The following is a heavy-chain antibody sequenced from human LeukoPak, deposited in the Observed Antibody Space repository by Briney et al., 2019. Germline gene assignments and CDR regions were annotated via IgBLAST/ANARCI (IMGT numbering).Heavy chain of an antibody. CDR3: ARVTVGDYDYVWGSYDGGYFFDY. CDR2: INHSGRT. D-gene: IGHD3-16*01. Sequence: SETLSLTCAVYGGSFSGYYWSWIRQPPGKGLEWIGEINHSGRTNYNPSLKSRVTISVDTSKNQFSLKLSSVTAADTAVYYCARVTVGDYDYVWGSYDGGYFFDYWGQGTLVTVSS. J-gene: IGHJ4*02. CDR1: GGSFSGYY. V-gene: IGHV4-34*01.